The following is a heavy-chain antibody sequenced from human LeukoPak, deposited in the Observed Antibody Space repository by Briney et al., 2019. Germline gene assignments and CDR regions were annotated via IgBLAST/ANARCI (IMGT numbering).Heavy chain of an antibody. CDR1: GGTFSSYA. CDR2: IIPILGIA. J-gene: IGHJ4*02. CDR3: AKNGVGTTYFDY. Sequence: ASVKVSCKASGGTFSSYAISWVRQAPGQGLEWMGRIIPILGIANYAQKFQGRVTITADKSTSTAYMELSSLRSEDTAVYYCAKNGVGTTYFDYWGQGTLVTVSS. V-gene: IGHV1-69*04. D-gene: IGHD1-1*01.